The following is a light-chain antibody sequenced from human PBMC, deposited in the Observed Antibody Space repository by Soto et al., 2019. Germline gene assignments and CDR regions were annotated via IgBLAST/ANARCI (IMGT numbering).Light chain of an antibody. CDR1: SSDVGGYNY. J-gene: IGLJ1*01. CDR2: GVS. Sequence: QSALTQPRSVSGSPGQSVTISCTGTSSDVGGYNYVSWYQQHPGKAPKLLISGVSQRSSGVPDRFSGSKSGSAASLTISGLQADDEADYYCCSYTGSFTSLYVFGTGTKLTVL. V-gene: IGLV2-11*01. CDR3: CSYTGSFTSLYV.